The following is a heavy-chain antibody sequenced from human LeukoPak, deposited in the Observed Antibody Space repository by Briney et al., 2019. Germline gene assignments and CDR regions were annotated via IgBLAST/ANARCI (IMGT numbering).Heavy chain of an antibody. CDR2: IYTSGST. J-gene: IGHJ6*03. CDR3: ARGTIAVAGTGLYYYYYYYYMDV. D-gene: IGHD6-19*01. Sequence: SETLSLTCTVSGGSISSGSYYWSWIRQPAGKGLEWIGRIYTSGSTNYNPSLKSRVTISVDTSKNQFSLKLSSVTAADTAVYYCARGTIAVAGTGLYYYYYYYYMDVWGKGTTVTISS. V-gene: IGHV4-61*02. CDR1: GGSISSGSYY.